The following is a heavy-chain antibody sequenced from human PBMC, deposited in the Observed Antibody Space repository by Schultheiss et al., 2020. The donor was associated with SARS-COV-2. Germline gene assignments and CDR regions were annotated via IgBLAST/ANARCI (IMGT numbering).Heavy chain of an antibody. Sequence: GSLRLSCAVYGGSFSGYYWSWIRQPPGKGLEWIGYIYYSGSTNYNPSLKSRVTISVDTSKNQFSLKLSSVTAADTAVYYCARAQSYTMMLESWGQGTLVTVSS. CDR3: ARAQSYTMMLES. D-gene: IGHD4/OR15-4a*01. CDR2: IYYSGST. J-gene: IGHJ4*02. V-gene: IGHV4-59*08. CDR1: GGSFSGYY.